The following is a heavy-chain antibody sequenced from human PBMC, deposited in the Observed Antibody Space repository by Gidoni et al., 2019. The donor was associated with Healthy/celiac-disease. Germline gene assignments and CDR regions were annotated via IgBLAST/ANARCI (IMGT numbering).Heavy chain of an antibody. CDR1: GGSFSGYY. D-gene: IGHD3-10*01. J-gene: IGHJ4*02. Sequence: QVQLQQWGAGLLKPSETLSLTCAVYGGSFSGYYWSWIRQPPGKGLEWIGEINHSGSTNYNPSLKSRVTISVDTSKNQFSLKLSSVTAADTAVYYCARGPALWFGESRFYWGQGTLVTVSS. CDR3: ARGPALWFGESRFY. V-gene: IGHV4-34*01. CDR2: INHSGST.